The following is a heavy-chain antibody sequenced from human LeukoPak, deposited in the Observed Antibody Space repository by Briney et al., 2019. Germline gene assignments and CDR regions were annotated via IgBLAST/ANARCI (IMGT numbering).Heavy chain of an antibody. CDR3: ARAITIFGVVTSFDY. V-gene: IGHV1-69*13. J-gene: IGHJ4*02. Sequence: SVKVSCKASGGTFSSYAISWVRQAPGQGLEWMGGIIPIFGTANYAQKFQGRVTITADESTSTAYMELSSLRSEDTAVYYCARAITIFGVVTSFDYWGQGTLVTVSS. CDR1: GGTFSSYA. D-gene: IGHD3-3*01. CDR2: IIPIFGTA.